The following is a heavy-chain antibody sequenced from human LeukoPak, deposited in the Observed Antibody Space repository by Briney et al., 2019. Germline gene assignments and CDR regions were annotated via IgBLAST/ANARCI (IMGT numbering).Heavy chain of an antibody. CDR3: ARLVGGLNAFDI. J-gene: IGHJ3*02. D-gene: IGHD2-15*01. CDR1: GYTFTSYY. Sequence: EASVKVSCKASGYTFTSYYMHWVRQAPGQGLEWMGIINPSGGSTSYAQKFQGRVTMTRDTSTSTVYMELRSLRSEDTAVYYCARLVGGLNAFDIWGQGTMVTVSS. CDR2: INPSGGST. V-gene: IGHV1-46*01.